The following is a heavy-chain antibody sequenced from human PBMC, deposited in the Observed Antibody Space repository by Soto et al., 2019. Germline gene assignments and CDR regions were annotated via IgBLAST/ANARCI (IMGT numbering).Heavy chain of an antibody. CDR2: INHVGGT. V-gene: IGHV4-34*01. CDR1: GGFLSESY. D-gene: IGHD3-16*01. CDR3: VRIRYQLPSSVLWLDP. Sequence: PSETLSLTCAVYGGFLSESYWTWIRQPLVKELEWIGEINHVGGTNYNPSLKSRVTMSVDTSQNQFSLRLISVTAADTAMYFCVRIRYQLPSSVLWLDPWGQGTPVTVSS. J-gene: IGHJ5*02.